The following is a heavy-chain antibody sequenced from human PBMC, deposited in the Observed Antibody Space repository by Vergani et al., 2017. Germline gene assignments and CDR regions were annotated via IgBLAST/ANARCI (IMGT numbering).Heavy chain of an antibody. Sequence: EVQLVESGGGSVQSGGSLRLSCVASGFSFNTYWMHWVRQVPGKGLTWVARIDEHGNRTTYGDFETGRFTISRDNAKNTVFLQMNNLRADDAGVYYCVQTEYWTRIVCITLFDSWGQEAVVTVSS. J-gene: IGHJ5*01. CDR1: GFSFNTYW. CDR2: IDEHGNRT. D-gene: IGHD1-1*01. V-gene: IGHV3-74*02. CDR3: VQTEYWTRIVCITLFDS.